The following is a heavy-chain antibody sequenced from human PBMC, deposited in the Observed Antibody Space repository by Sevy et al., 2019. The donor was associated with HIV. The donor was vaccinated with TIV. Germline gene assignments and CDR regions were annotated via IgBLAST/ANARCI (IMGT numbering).Heavy chain of an antibody. CDR1: GGSISSGGYY. CDR3: AGDGGVSNPYSGYEGYYYYYGMDV. CDR2: IYYSGST. J-gene: IGHJ6*02. Sequence: SETLSLTCTVSGGSISSGGYYWSWIRQHPGKGLEWIGYIYYSGSTYYNPSLKSRVTISVDTSKNQFSLKLSSVTAADTAVYYCAGDGGVSNPYSGYEGYYYYYGMDVWGQGTTVTVSS. V-gene: IGHV4-31*03. D-gene: IGHD5-12*01.